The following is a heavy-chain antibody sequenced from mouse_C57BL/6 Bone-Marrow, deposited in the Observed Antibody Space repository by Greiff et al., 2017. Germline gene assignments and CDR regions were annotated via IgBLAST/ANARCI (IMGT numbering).Heavy chain of an antibody. CDR3: ARGYDYDDAMDY. D-gene: IGHD2-4*01. V-gene: IGHV1-39*01. CDR1: GYSFTDYN. J-gene: IGHJ4*01. CDR2: INPNYGTT. Sequence: VQLQQSGPELVKPGASVTISCKASGYSFTDYNMNWVKQSNGKSLEWIGVINPNYGTTSYNQKFKGRATLTVDKSSSTAYMQLNSLTSEDSAVYYCARGYDYDDAMDYWGQGTSVTVSS.